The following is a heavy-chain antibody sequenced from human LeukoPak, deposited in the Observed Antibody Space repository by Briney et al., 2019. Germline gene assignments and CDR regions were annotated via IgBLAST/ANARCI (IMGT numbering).Heavy chain of an antibody. V-gene: IGHV3-15*01. D-gene: IGHD2-15*01. CDR3: TTRSPARYCSDGACYSSADY. J-gene: IGHJ4*02. CDR2: IRSKADGGTP. CDR1: GFTFSSYA. Sequence: PGGSLRLSCAASGFTFSSYAMTWVRQAPGKGLEWVGHIRSKADGGTPDYIAPVKGRFTISRDDSKDTLYLQMNSLNTEDTAMYYCTTRSPARYCSDGACYSSADYWGQGTLVTVSS.